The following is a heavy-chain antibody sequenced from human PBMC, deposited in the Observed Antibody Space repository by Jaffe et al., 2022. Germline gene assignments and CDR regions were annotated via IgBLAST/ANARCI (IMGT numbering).Heavy chain of an antibody. Sequence: QVQLQESGPGLVKPSQTLSLTCTVSGGSISSGSYYWSWIRQPAGKGLEWIGRIYTSGSTNYNPSLKSRVTISVDTSKNQFSLKLSSVTAADTAVYYCAREGEDDYGDYLWYFDLWGRGTLVTVSS. CDR1: GGSISSGSYY. CDR2: IYTSGST. CDR3: AREGEDDYGDYLWYFDL. D-gene: IGHD4-17*01. J-gene: IGHJ2*01. V-gene: IGHV4-61*02.